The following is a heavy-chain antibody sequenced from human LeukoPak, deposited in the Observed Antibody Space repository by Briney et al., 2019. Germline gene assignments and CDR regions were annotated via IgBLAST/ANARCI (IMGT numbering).Heavy chain of an antibody. CDR1: GGSISSYY. J-gene: IGHJ2*01. CDR2: IYYSGST. D-gene: IGHD3-22*01. Sequence: SETLSLTCTVSGGSISSYYWSWIRQPPGKGLEWIGYIYYSGSTNYNLSLKSRVTISVDTSKNQFSLKLSSVTAADTAVYYCARDPVSTMIVGGFDLWGRGTLVTVSS. CDR3: ARDPVSTMIVGGFDL. V-gene: IGHV4-59*01.